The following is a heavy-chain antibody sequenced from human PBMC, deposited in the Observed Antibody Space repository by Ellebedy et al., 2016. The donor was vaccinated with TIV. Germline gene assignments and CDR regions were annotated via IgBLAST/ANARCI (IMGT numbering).Heavy chain of an antibody. D-gene: IGHD3-9*01. CDR1: TFTFSSYA. CDR3: AKANRIDWYHPYS. V-gene: IGHV3-23*01. CDR2: ISGGGDST. J-gene: IGHJ4*02. Sequence: GESLKISXAASTFTFSSYAMTWVRQAPGQGLEWVSAISGGGDSTYYADSVKGRFTISRDNSKNTLYLQMNSLRPEDTAVYYCAKANRIDWYHPYSWGQGTLVTVSS.